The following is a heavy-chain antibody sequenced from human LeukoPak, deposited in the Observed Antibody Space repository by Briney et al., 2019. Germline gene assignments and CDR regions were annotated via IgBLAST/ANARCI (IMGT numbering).Heavy chain of an antibody. CDR1: GFTFSSYG. Sequence: GGSLRLSCAASGFTFSSYGMHWVRQAPGKGLEWVAVISYDGSNKYYADSVKGRFTISRDNSKNTLYLQMNSLRAEDTAVYYCARRGGEYCSGGSCYDREYYYGMDVWGQGTTVTVSS. CDR2: ISYDGSNK. CDR3: ARRGGEYCSGGSCYDREYYYGMDV. V-gene: IGHV3-30*03. D-gene: IGHD2-15*01. J-gene: IGHJ6*02.